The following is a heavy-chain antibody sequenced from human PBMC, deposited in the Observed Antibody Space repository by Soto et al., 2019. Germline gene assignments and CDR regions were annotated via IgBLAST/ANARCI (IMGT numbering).Heavy chain of an antibody. D-gene: IGHD3-10*01. V-gene: IGHV3-15*07. Sequence: PGVPQRLSYAASWCACINAGINWVRQAPGKGLQWVGRIKSKTDGGSADYAAPVKGRFAVSRDDSKKIVYLQMNSLKIEDTAFFFCTAGSGTTMPEVVLDYWGNGTPVP. J-gene: IGHJ4*01. CDR3: TAGSGTTMPEVVLDY. CDR2: IKSKTDGGSA. CDR1: WCACINAG.